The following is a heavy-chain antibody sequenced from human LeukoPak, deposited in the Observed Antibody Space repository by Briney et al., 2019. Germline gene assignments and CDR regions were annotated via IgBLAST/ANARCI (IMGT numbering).Heavy chain of an antibody. CDR1: GFTFSSYE. J-gene: IGHJ4*02. D-gene: IGHD6-25*01. CDR3: ARDPPRAAWVFDY. Sequence: GGSLRLSCAASGFTFSSYEMNWVRQAPGKALEWVSAITSGGGTTYYAGSVKGRFTISRDNSKNTLYLQMNSLRAEDTAVYYCARDPPRAAWVFDYWGQGTLVSVSS. CDR2: ITSGGGTT. V-gene: IGHV3-23*01.